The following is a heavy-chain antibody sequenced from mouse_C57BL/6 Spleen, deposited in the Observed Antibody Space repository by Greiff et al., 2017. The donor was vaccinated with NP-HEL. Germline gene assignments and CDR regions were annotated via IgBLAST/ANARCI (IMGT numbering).Heavy chain of an antibody. CDR2: ISSGGSYT. CDR1: GFTFSSYG. CDR3: ARRLDSSGYGFAY. J-gene: IGHJ3*01. Sequence: EVMLVESGGDLVKPGGSLKLSCAASGFTFSSYGMSWVRQTPDKRLEWVATISSGGSYTYYPDSVKGRFTISRDNAKNTLYLQMSSLKSEDTAMDYCARRLDSSGYGFAYWGQGTLVTVSA. V-gene: IGHV5-6*02. D-gene: IGHD3-2*02.